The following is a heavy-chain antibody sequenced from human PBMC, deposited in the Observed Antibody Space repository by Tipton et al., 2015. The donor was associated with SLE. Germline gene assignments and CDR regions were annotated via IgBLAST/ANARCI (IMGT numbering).Heavy chain of an antibody. J-gene: IGHJ6*02. Sequence: SLRLSCAASGFTFSSYGMHWVRQAPGKGLEWVAFIRYDGSNKYYADSVKGRFTISRDNSKNTLYLQMNSLRAEDTAVYYCAKGRDDYYYYGMDVWGQGTTVTVSS. CDR3: AKGRDDYYYYGMDV. D-gene: IGHD3-3*01. CDR1: GFTFSSYG. V-gene: IGHV3-30*02. CDR2: IRYDGSNK.